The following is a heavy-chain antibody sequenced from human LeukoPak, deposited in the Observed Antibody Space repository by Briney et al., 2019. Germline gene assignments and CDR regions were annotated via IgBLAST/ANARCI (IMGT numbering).Heavy chain of an antibody. V-gene: IGHV3-30*18. CDR2: ISYDGSNK. CDR3: AKPAAADPYYFDY. J-gene: IGHJ4*02. Sequence: GGSLRLSCAASGFTFSSNGMHWVRQAPGKGLEWVAVISYDGSNKYYADSVKGRFTISRDNSKNTLYLQMNSLRAEDTAVYYCAKPAAADPYYFDYWGQGTLVTVSS. CDR1: GFTFSSNG. D-gene: IGHD6-13*01.